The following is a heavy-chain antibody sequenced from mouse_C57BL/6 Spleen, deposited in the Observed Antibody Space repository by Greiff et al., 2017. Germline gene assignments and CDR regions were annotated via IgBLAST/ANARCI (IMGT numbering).Heavy chain of an antibody. CDR1: YFAFMASA. D-gene: IGHD1-1*01. CDR3: ARSGSSPYYAMDY. J-gene: IGHJ4*01. CDR2: FTMYSDAT. V-gene: IGHV1-49*01. Sequence: QVQLQQSGAELVRPGSSVKLSCKDSYFAFMASAMHWVKQRPGHGLEWIGSFTMYSDATEYSENFKGKATLTTNTSSSTAYLELSSLTSEDSAVYYGARSGSSPYYAMDYWGQGTSVTVAS.